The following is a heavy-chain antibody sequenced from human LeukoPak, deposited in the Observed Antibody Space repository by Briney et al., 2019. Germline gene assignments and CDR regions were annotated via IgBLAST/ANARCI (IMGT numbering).Heavy chain of an antibody. CDR2: IIPIFGTA. Sequence: GASVKVSCKASGGTFSSYAISWVRQAPGQGLGWMGGIIPIFGTANYAQKFQGRVTITADESTSTAYMELSSLRSEDTAVYYCARAEYDSSGYYWHDAFDIWGQGTMVTVSS. J-gene: IGHJ3*02. CDR1: GGTFSSYA. CDR3: ARAEYDSSGYYWHDAFDI. V-gene: IGHV1-69*13. D-gene: IGHD3-22*01.